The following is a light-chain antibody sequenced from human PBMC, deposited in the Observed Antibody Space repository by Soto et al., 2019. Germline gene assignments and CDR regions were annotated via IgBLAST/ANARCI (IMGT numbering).Light chain of an antibody. V-gene: IGLV1-44*01. CDR3: ATWDDTLSGPV. Sequence: QPVLTQPPSVSGTPGQRVTISCSGSRSNIGSNAVNWYQQFPGAAPKLLIYTDSQRPSGVPDRISGAKSATSASLAISGLQSDDEADYHCATWDDTLSGPVFGGGTKLTVL. CDR1: RSNIGSNA. J-gene: IGLJ2*01. CDR2: TDS.